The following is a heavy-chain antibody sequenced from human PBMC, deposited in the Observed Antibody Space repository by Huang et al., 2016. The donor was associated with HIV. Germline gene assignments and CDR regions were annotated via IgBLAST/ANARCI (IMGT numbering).Heavy chain of an antibody. V-gene: IGHV5-51*01. CDR1: GYSFNNYW. J-gene: IGHJ3*02. Sequence: ELQLVQSGAEVKKPGESLTIACKGSGYSFNNYWVAWVRQMPGKGLEWMAMSSPGDSDSRYMPSFQGQVSSSADKSINTVYLHWGSLKASDTATYYCARPRRTEYGDPWDAFDIWGQGTMVTVSS. D-gene: IGHD4-17*01. CDR2: SSPGDSDS. CDR3: ARPRRTEYGDPWDAFDI.